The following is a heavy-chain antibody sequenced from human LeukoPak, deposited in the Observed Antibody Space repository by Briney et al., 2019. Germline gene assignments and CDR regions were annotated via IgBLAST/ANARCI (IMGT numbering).Heavy chain of an antibody. V-gene: IGHV3-23*01. D-gene: IGHD2-2*01. J-gene: IGHJ4*02. CDR3: TCSSTPYYFDY. CDR2: ISGSGGST. CDR1: GFTFSSYG. Sequence: GGSLRLSCAASGFTFSSYGMHWVRQAPGKGLEWVSAISGSGGSTYYADSVKGRFTISRDNSKNTLYLQMNSLRAEDTAVYYCTCSSTPYYFDYWGQGTLVTVSS.